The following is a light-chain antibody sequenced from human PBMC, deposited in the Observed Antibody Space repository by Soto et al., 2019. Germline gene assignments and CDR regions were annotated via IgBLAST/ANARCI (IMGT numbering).Light chain of an antibody. V-gene: IGLV2-8*01. Sequence: QSVLTQPPSASGSPGQSVAISCTGTSSDVGGYNYVSWYQQHPGKAPKLMIYEVNKRPSGVPDRFSGSRSGNTASLTVSGLQADDEGDYYCGAFVGSATVVFGSGTKVTVL. CDR1: SSDVGGYNY. CDR2: EVN. CDR3: GAFVGSATVV. J-gene: IGLJ1*01.